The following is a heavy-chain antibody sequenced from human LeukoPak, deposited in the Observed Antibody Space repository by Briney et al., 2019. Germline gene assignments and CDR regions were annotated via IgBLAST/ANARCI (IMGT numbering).Heavy chain of an antibody. V-gene: IGHV3-48*02. CDR2: ISTSGTTI. J-gene: IGHJ4*02. Sequence: GGSLRLSCAASGFTFSSYGMNWVRQAPGKGLEWVSYISTSGTTIYYADSVKGRFTISRDNPKNSLSLQMNSLRDEDTAVYYCARVTAYSHLADYWGQGTLVTVSS. CDR3: ARVTAYSHLADY. D-gene: IGHD4-11*01. CDR1: GFTFSSYG.